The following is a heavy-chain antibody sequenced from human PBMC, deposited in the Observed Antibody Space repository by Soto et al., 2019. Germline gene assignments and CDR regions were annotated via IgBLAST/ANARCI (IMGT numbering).Heavy chain of an antibody. J-gene: IGHJ6*02. CDR2: ISFDGNSE. CDR3: FDAFDVMDI. Sequence: QVQLVESGGGVVQPGRSLRLSCEASGSTFSTYGTHWVRQTPGKGLEWLAGISFDGNSEYYAESVKGRFTISRDYSKNTLFLQMNRLRMGDTAVYYCFDAFDVMDIWGQGTTVIVSS. D-gene: IGHD3-9*01. CDR1: GSTFSTYG. V-gene: IGHV3-30*03.